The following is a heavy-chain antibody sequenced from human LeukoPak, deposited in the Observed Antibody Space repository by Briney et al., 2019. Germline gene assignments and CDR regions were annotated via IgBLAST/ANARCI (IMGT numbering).Heavy chain of an antibody. CDR2: IIPIFGTA. CDR3: ARALRLGELSFDY. J-gene: IGHJ4*02. D-gene: IGHD3-16*02. V-gene: IGHV1-69*05. CDR1: GGTFSSYA. Sequence: SVKVSCKASGGTFSSYAISWVRQAPGQGLEWMGGIIPIFGTANYAQKFQGRVTVTTDESTSTAYMELSSLRSEDTAVYYCARALRLGELSFDYWGQGTLVTVSS.